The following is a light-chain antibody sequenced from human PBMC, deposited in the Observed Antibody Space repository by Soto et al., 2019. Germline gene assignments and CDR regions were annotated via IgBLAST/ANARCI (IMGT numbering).Light chain of an antibody. J-gene: IGLJ1*01. CDR3: SSYTSTNTGV. V-gene: IGLV2-14*01. CDR2: ELN. Sequence: QSALTQPASVSGSPGQSITISCTGTSSDVGSYSYVSWYQQLPGKAPQLIIYELNNRPSGVSNRFSGSKSGNTASLNISGLQTEDEAQYYCSSYTSTNTGVFGTGTKLTVL. CDR1: SSDVGSYSY.